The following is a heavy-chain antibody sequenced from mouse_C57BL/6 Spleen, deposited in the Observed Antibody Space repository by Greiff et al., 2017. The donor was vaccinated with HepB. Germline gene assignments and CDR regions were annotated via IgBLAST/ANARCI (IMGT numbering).Heavy chain of an antibody. D-gene: IGHD2-3*01. J-gene: IGHJ3*01. CDR2: IDPSDSYT. CDR3: ASPGDGYYGWFAY. V-gene: IGHV1-50*01. Sequence: QVQLQQPGAELVKPGASVKLSCKASGYTFTSYWMQWVKQRPGQGLEWIGEIDPSDSYTNYNQKFKGKATLTVDTSSSTAYMQLSSLTSEDSGVYYGASPGDGYYGWFAYWGQGTLVTVSA. CDR1: GYTFTSYW.